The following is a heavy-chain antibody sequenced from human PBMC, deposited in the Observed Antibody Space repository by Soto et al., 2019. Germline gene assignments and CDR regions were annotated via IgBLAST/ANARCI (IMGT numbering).Heavy chain of an antibody. D-gene: IGHD5-12*01. Sequence: QVQLVQSGAEVKKHGSSVKVSCKASGGTFSNYPVSWVRQAPGQGLEWMGGIIPIFGTVNYAQKFQGRLTITADESPSTAYMELSSLRSEDTAVYYCARGNHRWLQLWYFDLWGRGTLVTVSS. CDR3: ARGNHRWLQLWYFDL. V-gene: IGHV1-69*12. J-gene: IGHJ2*01. CDR1: GGTFSNYP. CDR2: IIPIFGTV.